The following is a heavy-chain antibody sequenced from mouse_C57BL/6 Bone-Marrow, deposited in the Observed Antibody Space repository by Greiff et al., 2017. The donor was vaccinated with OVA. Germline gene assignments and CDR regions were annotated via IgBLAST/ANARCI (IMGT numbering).Heavy chain of an antibody. CDR1: GFTFSDYG. CDR2: ISSGSSTI. Sequence: EVKLVESGGGLVKPGGSLKLSCAASGFTFSDYGMHWVRQAPEKGLEWVAYISSGSSTIYYADTVKGRFTISRDNAKNTLFLQMTSLRSEDTAMYYCARREETGTKWYFDVWGTGTTVTVSS. D-gene: IGHD4-1*01. J-gene: IGHJ1*03. CDR3: ARREETGTKWYFDV. V-gene: IGHV5-17*01.